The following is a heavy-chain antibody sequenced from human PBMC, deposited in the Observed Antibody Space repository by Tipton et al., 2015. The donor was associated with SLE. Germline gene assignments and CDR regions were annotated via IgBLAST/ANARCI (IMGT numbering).Heavy chain of an antibody. CDR1: GGSISSSSYY. V-gene: IGHV4-39*06. Sequence: LRLSCTVSGGSISSSSYYWAWIRQPPGKGLEWIGSIYYSGSTYYNPSLESRVTISVDTSKNQFTLKLSSVTAADTAVFYCAHANWGTNFDYWGQGTLVTVSP. CDR3: AHANWGTNFDY. J-gene: IGHJ4*02. D-gene: IGHD7-27*01. CDR2: IYYSGST.